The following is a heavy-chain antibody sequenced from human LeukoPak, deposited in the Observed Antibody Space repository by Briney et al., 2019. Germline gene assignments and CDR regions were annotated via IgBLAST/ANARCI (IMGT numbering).Heavy chain of an antibody. V-gene: IGHV3-48*03. J-gene: IGHJ6*02. CDR3: ARAWYSSGWKTWIYYYYGMDV. CDR1: GFTFSSYE. D-gene: IGHD6-19*01. Sequence: GGSLRLSCAASGFTFSSYEMNWVRQAPGKALEWVSYISSSGSTIYYADSVKGRFTISRDNAKNSLYLQMNSLRAEDTAVYYCARAWYSSGWKTWIYYYYGMDVWGQGTTVTVSS. CDR2: ISSSGSTI.